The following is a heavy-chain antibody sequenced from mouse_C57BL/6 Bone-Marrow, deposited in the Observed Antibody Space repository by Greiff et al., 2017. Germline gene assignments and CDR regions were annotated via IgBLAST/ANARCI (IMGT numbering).Heavy chain of an antibody. CDR3: TRRAYDYDGRGFAY. V-gene: IGHV1-15*01. CDR2: IDPETGGT. Sequence: VKLQESGAELVRPGASVTLSCKASGYTFTDYEMHWVKQTPVHGLEWIGAIDPETGGTAYNQKFKGKAILTADKSSSTAYMELRSLTSEDSAVYYCTRRAYDYDGRGFAYWGQGTLVTVSA. J-gene: IGHJ3*01. CDR1: GYTFTDYE. D-gene: IGHD2-4*01.